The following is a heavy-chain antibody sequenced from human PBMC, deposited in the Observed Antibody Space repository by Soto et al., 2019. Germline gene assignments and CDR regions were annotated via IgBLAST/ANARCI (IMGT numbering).Heavy chain of an antibody. V-gene: IGHV3-30*18. D-gene: IGHD3-16*01. J-gene: IGHJ6*01. CDR1: GFTFSSYG. Sequence: QVQLVESGGGVVQPGRSLRLSCAASGFTFSSYGMHWVRQAPGKGLEWVAVISYDGSNKYYADSVKGRFTISRDNSKNTLYLQRNSLRAEDTAVYYCAKEQNGGGAEVAYDYGMDVWCQGSTVTVSS. CDR3: AKEQNGGGAEVAYDYGMDV. CDR2: ISYDGSNK.